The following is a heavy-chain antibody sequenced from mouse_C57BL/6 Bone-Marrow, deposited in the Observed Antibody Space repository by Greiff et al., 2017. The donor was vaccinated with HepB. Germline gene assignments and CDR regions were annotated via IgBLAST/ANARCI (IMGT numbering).Heavy chain of an antibody. D-gene: IGHD1-1*01. Sequence: LQESGAELVKPGASVKMSCKASGYTFTTYPIEWMKQNHGKSLEWIGNFHPYNDDTKYNEKFKGKATLTVEKSSSTVYLELSRLTSDDSAVYYCARRDYGRYYAMDYWGQGTSVTVSS. V-gene: IGHV1-47*01. J-gene: IGHJ4*01. CDR2: FHPYNDDT. CDR3: ARRDYGRYYAMDY. CDR1: GYTFTTYP.